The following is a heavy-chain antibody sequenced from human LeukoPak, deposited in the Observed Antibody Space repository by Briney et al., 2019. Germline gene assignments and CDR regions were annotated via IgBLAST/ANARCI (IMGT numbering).Heavy chain of an antibody. CDR3: AREKVYSSGWYGSPYRYFDY. D-gene: IGHD6-19*01. CDR2: IYSGGST. V-gene: IGHV3-53*01. CDR1: GFTVSSNY. Sequence: PGGSLRLSCAASGFTVSSNYMSWVRQAPGKGLEWVSVIYSGGSTYYADSVKGRFTISRDNSKNTLYLQMNSLRAEDTAVYYCAREKVYSSGWYGSPYRYFDYWGQGTLVTVSS. J-gene: IGHJ4*02.